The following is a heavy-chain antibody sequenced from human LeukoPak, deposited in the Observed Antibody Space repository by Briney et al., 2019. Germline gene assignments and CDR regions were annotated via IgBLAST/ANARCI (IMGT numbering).Heavy chain of an antibody. CDR1: GGSFSHYY. Sequence: PSETLSLTCAVYGGSFSHYYWSWIRQPPGKGLEWIGEINHSGSTNYNPSLKSRVTISVDTSKNQFSLKLSSVTAADTAVYYCARRRLSRAHFDYWGQGTLVTVSS. J-gene: IGHJ4*02. D-gene: IGHD4/OR15-4a*01. CDR2: INHSGST. CDR3: ARRRLSRAHFDY. V-gene: IGHV4-34*01.